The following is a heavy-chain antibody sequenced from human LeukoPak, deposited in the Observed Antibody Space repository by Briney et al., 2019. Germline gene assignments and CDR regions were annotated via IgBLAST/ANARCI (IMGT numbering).Heavy chain of an antibody. CDR1: GGSISSSSYY. D-gene: IGHD3-22*01. V-gene: IGHV4-39*07. CDR2: IYYSGSI. CDR3: ARTEWYYDSSGYYYFNAFDI. J-gene: IGHJ3*02. Sequence: SETLSLTCTVSGGSISSSSYYWGWIRQPPGKGLEWIGSIYYSGSIYYNPSLKSRVTISVDTSKNQFSLKLSSVTAADTAVYYCARTEWYYDSSGYYYFNAFDIWGQGTMVTVSS.